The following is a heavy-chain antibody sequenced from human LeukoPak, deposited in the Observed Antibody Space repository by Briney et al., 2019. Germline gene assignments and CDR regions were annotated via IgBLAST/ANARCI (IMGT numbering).Heavy chain of an antibody. J-gene: IGHJ5*02. CDR2: IIPIFGTA. CDR3: ARTEAYCGGDCYFNPYNWFDP. D-gene: IGHD2-21*02. V-gene: IGHV1-69*13. CDR1: GYTFTSYG. Sequence: SVKVSCKASGYTFTSYGISWVRQAPGQGLEWMGGIIPIFGTANYAQKFQGRVTITADESTSTAYMELSSLRSEDTAVYYCARTEAYCGGDCYFNPYNWFDPWGQGTLVTVSS.